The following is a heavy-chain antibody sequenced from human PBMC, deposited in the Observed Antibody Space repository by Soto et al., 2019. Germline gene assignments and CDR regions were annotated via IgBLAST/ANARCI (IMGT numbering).Heavy chain of an antibody. CDR1: GFTFTKYA. CDR2: ITSRARNT. CDR3: AKEVDDYYDSSHNLDS. V-gene: IGHV3-23*01. Sequence: GGSLRLSCAASGFTFTKYAMNWVRQAPGNGMEWVSTITSRARNTYYAESVKGLFTIYRDNSKNMQYMKMSSLSAEETDVYYCAKEVDDYYDSSHNLDSWGQGTLVTVSS. J-gene: IGHJ4*02. D-gene: IGHD3-22*01.